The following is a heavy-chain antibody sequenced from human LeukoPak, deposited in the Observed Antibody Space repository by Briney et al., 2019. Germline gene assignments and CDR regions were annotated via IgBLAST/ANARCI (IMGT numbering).Heavy chain of an antibody. CDR3: EVGAASFDY. J-gene: IGHJ4*02. CDR2: ISGSGGST. Sequence: PGGSLRLSCAASGFTFSSYSMNWVRQAPGKGLGWVSAISGSGGSTYYADSVKGRFTISRDNSKNTLYLQMNSLRAEDTAVYYCEVGAASFDYWGQGTLVTVSS. D-gene: IGHD1-26*01. V-gene: IGHV3-23*01. CDR1: GFTFSSYS.